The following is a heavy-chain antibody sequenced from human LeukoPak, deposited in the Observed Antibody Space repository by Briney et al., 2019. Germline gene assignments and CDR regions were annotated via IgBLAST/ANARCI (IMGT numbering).Heavy chain of an antibody. V-gene: IGHV3-21*01. CDR3: ARDPFEYSSSTYDY. CDR1: GFTFSSYS. Sequence: GGSLRLSCAASGFTFSSYSMNWVRQAPGKGLEWVSFISSSSSYIYYADSVKGRFTISRDNAKNSLYLQMNSLRAEDTAVYYCARDPFEYSSSTYDYWGQGTLVTVSS. J-gene: IGHJ4*02. D-gene: IGHD6-6*01. CDR2: ISSSSSYI.